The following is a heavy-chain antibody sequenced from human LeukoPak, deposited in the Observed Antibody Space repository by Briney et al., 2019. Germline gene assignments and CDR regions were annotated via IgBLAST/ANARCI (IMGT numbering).Heavy chain of an antibody. Sequence: GASVKVSCKASGYTFTSYYMHWVRQAPGQGLEWMGIINPSVGSTSNAKKFQGRVTMTRDTSTSTVYMELSSLRSEDTAVYYCARVGYYDILTGYAPPALYYYYYMDVWGKGTTVTVSS. CDR3: ARVGYYDILTGYAPPALYYYYYMDV. CDR2: INPSVGST. D-gene: IGHD3-9*01. V-gene: IGHV1-46*01. J-gene: IGHJ6*03. CDR1: GYTFTSYY.